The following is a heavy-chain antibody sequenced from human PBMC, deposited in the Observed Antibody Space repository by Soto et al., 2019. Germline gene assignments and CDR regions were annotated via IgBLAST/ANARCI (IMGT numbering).Heavy chain of an antibody. CDR3: ARGQGRIAARCNWFDP. D-gene: IGHD6-6*01. J-gene: IGHJ5*02. Sequence: QVQLQQWGAGLLKPSETLSLTCAVYGGSFSGYYWSWIRQPPGKGLEWIGEINHSGSTNYNPSLKSRVTISVDTSKNQFSLRLSSVTAADTAVHYSARGQGRIAARCNWFDPWGQGTLVTVSS. V-gene: IGHV4-34*01. CDR2: INHSGST. CDR1: GGSFSGYY.